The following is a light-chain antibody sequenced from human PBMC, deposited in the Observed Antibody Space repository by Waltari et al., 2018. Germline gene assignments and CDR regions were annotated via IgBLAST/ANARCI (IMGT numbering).Light chain of an antibody. V-gene: IGKV4-1*01. CDR1: QSLFSSSKNKNF. CDR3: QQYYPAPPRT. CDR2: WAS. J-gene: IGKJ1*01. Sequence: DIVMTQSPDSLAVSLGERATINCKSSQSLFSSSKNKNFLAWFQQKPGQPPKLLIYWASTRQSGVPDRFSGSGSATDFTLTIGSLQAEDVAVYYCQQYYPAPPRTFGQGTKVEIK.